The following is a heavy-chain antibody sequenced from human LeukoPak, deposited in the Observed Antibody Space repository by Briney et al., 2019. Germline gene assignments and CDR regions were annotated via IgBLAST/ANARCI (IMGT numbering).Heavy chain of an antibody. D-gene: IGHD4-17*01. Sequence: PSETLSLTCTVSGGSISSSSYYWSWIRQPPGKGLEWIGYIYYSGSTNYNPSLKSRVTISVDTSKNQFSLKLSSVTAADTAVYYCARVGEARAGDVYYFDYWGQGTLVTVSS. CDR1: GGSISSSSYY. CDR3: ARVGEARAGDVYYFDY. J-gene: IGHJ4*02. V-gene: IGHV4-61*01. CDR2: IYYSGST.